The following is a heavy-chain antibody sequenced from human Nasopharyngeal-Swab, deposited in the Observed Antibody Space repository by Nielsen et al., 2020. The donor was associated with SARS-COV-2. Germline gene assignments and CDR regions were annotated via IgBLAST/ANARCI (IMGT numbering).Heavy chain of an antibody. V-gene: IGHV1-46*01. CDR2: VNPSGGTT. CDR1: GYTFTNNY. J-gene: IGHJ6*02. Sequence: ASVKVSCKTSGYTFTNNYIHWVRQAPGQGLEWMGFVNPSGGTTIYAQKFQGRVTMTRDTSTSTVYMELSRLRSDDTAVYYCARGRGITIFGVANWEKRATTDAPRMDVWGQGTTVTVSS. D-gene: IGHD3-3*01. CDR3: ARGRGITIFGVANWEKRATTDAPRMDV.